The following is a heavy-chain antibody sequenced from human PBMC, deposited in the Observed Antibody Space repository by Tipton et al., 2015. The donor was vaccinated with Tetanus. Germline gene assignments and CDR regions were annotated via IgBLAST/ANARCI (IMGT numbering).Heavy chain of an antibody. Sequence: TLSLTCAVYGGSFSGYYWSWIRQPPGKGLEWIGEINHSGSTNYNPSLKSRVTISVDTSKNQFSLKLSSVTAADTAVYYCARGYSSSSGLSGADLDYWGQGTLVTVSS. CDR2: INHSGST. D-gene: IGHD6-6*01. CDR3: ARGYSSSSGLSGADLDY. V-gene: IGHV4-34*01. CDR1: GGSFSGYY. J-gene: IGHJ4*02.